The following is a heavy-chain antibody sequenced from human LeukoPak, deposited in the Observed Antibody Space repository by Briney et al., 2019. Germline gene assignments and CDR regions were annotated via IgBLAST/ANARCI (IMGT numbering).Heavy chain of an antibody. D-gene: IGHD4-17*01. J-gene: IGHJ6*02. CDR3: ATTAVGDYVDWYYGMDV. CDR2: IIPILGIA. CDR1: GGTFSSYA. Sequence: ASVKVSCKASGGTFSSYAISWVRQAPGQGLEWMGRIIPILGIANYAQKFQGRVTITADKSTSTAYMELSSLRSEDTAVYYCATTAVGDYVDWYYGMDVWGQGTTVTVSS. V-gene: IGHV1-69*04.